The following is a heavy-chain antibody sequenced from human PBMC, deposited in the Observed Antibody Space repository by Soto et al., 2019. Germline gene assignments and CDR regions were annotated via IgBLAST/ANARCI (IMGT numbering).Heavy chain of an antibody. CDR3: ARQYGYYDGRSYYYYMDG. D-gene: IGHD1-26*01. J-gene: IGHJ6*03. CDR1: GYSFTSYL. V-gene: IGHV5-51*01. CDR2: IYPGDSDS. Sequence: LGESLKISCKASGYSFTSYLIGWVRQMPGKGLEWMGIIYPGDSDSRYSPSFQGQVTISADKSISTAYLQWSSLKASDTAMYYCARQYGYYDGRSYYYYMDGWGKGTTVTVAS.